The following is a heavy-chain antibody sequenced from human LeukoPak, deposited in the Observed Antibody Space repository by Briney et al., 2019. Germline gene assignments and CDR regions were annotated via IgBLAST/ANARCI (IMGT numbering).Heavy chain of an antibody. CDR2: INPNSGGT. D-gene: IGHD2-15*01. CDR3: ASGLAYCSGGSCYSDAFDI. CDR1: GYTFTGYY. J-gene: IGHJ3*02. Sequence: GASVKVSCKASGYTFTGYYMHWVRQAPGPGREWMGWINPNSGGTNYAQKFQGRVTMTRDTSISTAYMELSRLRSDDTAVYYCASGLAYCSGGSCYSDAFDIWGQGTMVTVSS. V-gene: IGHV1-2*02.